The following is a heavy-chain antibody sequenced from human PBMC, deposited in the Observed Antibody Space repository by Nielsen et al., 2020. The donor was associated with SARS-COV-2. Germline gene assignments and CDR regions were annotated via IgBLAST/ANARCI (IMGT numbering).Heavy chain of an antibody. J-gene: IGHJ4*02. CDR1: GFIFNTYG. Sequence: GGSLRLSCEASGFIFNTYGMNWVRQAPGKGLEWISYISDDNTIFYADSVKGRFTISRDNAKNSLDLQINSLRDEDTAVYYCARDLELLTNYYALDYWGQGTLVTVSS. CDR2: ISDDNTI. V-gene: IGHV3-48*02. CDR3: ARDLELLTNYYALDY. D-gene: IGHD3-9*01.